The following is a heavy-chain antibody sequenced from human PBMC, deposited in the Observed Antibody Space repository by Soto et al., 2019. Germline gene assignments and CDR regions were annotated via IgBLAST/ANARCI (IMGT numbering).Heavy chain of an antibody. D-gene: IGHD3-3*01. Sequence: GGSLRLSCAASGFTFSSYAMSWVRQAPGKGLEWVSAISGSGGSTYYADSVKGRFTISRDNSKNTLYLQMNSLRAEDTAVYYCAKVLGGIFGVLIDDAFDICGQRTMVTVSS. J-gene: IGHJ3*02. CDR1: GFTFSSYA. CDR3: AKVLGGIFGVLIDDAFDI. CDR2: ISGSGGST. V-gene: IGHV3-23*01.